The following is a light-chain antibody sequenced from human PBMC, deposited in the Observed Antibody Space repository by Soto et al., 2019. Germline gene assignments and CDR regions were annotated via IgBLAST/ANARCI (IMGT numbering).Light chain of an antibody. CDR1: SSDVGGYNS. CDR3: SSFTTSTSYV. V-gene: IGLV2-14*01. Sequence: QSALTQPASVSGSPGQSIAISCTGTSSDVGGYNSVSWYQQYPGKAPKLMIHDVSNRPSGVSNRFSGSKSGNTASLTISGLQAVDEADYYCSSFTTSTSYVFGSGTKVTVL. CDR2: DVS. J-gene: IGLJ1*01.